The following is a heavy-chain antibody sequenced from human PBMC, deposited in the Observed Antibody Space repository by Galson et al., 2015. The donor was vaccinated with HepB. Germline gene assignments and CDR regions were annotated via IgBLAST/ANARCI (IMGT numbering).Heavy chain of an antibody. Sequence: SVKVSCKASGYSFTDFGITWVRQAPGQRLEWMGWISGYSGNTKYAQKLQGRVTMTTDTSTSTAYMELRSLRSDDTAVYYCARLAPPYYYGSGSYPEVDYWGQGTLVTVSS. D-gene: IGHD3-10*01. CDR3: ARLAPPYYYGSGSYPEVDY. CDR1: GYSFTDFG. V-gene: IGHV1-18*01. J-gene: IGHJ4*02. CDR2: ISGYSGNT.